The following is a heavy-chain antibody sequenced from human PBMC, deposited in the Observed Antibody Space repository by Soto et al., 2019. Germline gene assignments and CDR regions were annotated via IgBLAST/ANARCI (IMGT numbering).Heavy chain of an antibody. J-gene: IGHJ4*02. CDR3: ARDQNWAFDY. Sequence: EVLLVESGGGLVQPGGSLRLSCAASGFSFSRYSMNWVRQAPGKGLEWVSYISSTGNIDYADSVKGRFTISTDNAKNSLYLQMNSLRDEDTAVYYCARDQNWAFDYWGQGTLVAVSS. V-gene: IGHV3-48*02. CDR1: GFSFSRYS. D-gene: IGHD3-16*01. CDR2: ISSTGNI.